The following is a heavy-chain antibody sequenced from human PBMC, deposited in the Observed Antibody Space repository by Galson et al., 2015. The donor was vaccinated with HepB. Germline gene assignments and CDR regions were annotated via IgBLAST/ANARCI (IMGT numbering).Heavy chain of an antibody. CDR2: ISSSSTYI. CDR1: GFTFSAYT. Sequence: SLRLSCAASGFTFSAYTFNWVRQTPEKGLEWVSSISSSSTYINYADSLAGRFTVSTDNSKDSLFLQMNSLRAEDTAVYYCARNTNAIDAFDVWGRGTVVTVSS. J-gene: IGHJ3*01. V-gene: IGHV3-21*04. CDR3: ARNTNAIDAFDV. D-gene: IGHD1-1*01.